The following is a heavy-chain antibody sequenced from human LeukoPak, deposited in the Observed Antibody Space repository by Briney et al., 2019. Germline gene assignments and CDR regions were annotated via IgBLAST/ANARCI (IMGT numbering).Heavy chain of an antibody. Sequence: GGSLRLSCAASGFTFSSYWMHWVRQAPGKGLVWVSRINSDGSSTSYADSVEGRFTISRDNAKNTLYLQMNSLRAEDTAVYYCARDQGLRFLEWLSIDYYYGMDVWGQGTTVTVSS. CDR2: INSDGSST. D-gene: IGHD3-3*01. V-gene: IGHV3-74*01. CDR3: ARDQGLRFLEWLSIDYYYGMDV. CDR1: GFTFSSYW. J-gene: IGHJ6*02.